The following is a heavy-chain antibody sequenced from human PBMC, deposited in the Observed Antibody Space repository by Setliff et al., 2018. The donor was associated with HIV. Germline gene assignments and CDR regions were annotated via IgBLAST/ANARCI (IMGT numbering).Heavy chain of an antibody. Sequence: KSSETLSLTCIVSGDFISSGSYYWTWIRQPAGKGLEWIGHIYTSGSTNYNPSLKSRVTISKDTSKNQFSLKLSSVTAADTAVYYCAREGRAYCCGDCWTPFLDYWGQGTLVTVSS. CDR3: AREGRAYCCGDCWTPFLDY. V-gene: IGHV4-61*09. D-gene: IGHD2-21*02. CDR1: GDFISSGSYY. CDR2: IYTSGST. J-gene: IGHJ4*02.